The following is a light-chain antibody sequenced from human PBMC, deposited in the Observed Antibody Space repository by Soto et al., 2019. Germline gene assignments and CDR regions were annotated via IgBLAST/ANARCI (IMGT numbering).Light chain of an antibody. CDR3: QQYARFPIT. Sequence: DIQMTQSPSSLAASVGDRVTITCRASQAISKWLAWHQQKPEKAPKSLIYAASSLQSGVPSRFSGSGSGTDFTLTTTNLQPEDFATYYCQQYARFPITFGQGTRRENK. V-gene: IGKV1D-16*01. CDR2: AAS. J-gene: IGKJ5*01. CDR1: QAISKW.